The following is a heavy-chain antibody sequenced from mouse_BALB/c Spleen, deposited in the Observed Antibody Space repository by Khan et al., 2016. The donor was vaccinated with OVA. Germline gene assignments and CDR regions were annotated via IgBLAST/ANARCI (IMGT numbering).Heavy chain of an antibody. CDR3: VRDGAYHRNDGWFAY. CDR1: GYTFTSYT. D-gene: IGHD2-14*01. CDR2: INPSNGYT. V-gene: IGHV1-4*01. J-gene: IGHJ3*01. Sequence: VQLQESGAELARPGASVKMSCKASGYTFTSYTIHWIKERPGQGLEWIGYINPSNGYTNSNQKFKDKATLTTDKSSTTAYLQLNSLTSDDSAVYNCVRDGAYHRNDGWFAYWGQGTLVTVSA.